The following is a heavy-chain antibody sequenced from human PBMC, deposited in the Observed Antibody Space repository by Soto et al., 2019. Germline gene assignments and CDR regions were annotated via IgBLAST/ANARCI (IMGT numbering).Heavy chain of an antibody. CDR1: GFTFSSYG. J-gene: IGHJ6*02. V-gene: IGHV3-30*18. Sequence: TGGSLRLSCAASGFTFSSYGMHWVRQAPGKGLEWVAVISYDGSNKYYADSVKGRFTISRDNSKNTLYLQMNSLRAEDTAVYYCAKDSNYDFWSGYYSNYYYYGMDVWGQGTTVTVSS. CDR3: AKDSNYDFWSGYYSNYYYYGMDV. CDR2: ISYDGSNK. D-gene: IGHD3-3*01.